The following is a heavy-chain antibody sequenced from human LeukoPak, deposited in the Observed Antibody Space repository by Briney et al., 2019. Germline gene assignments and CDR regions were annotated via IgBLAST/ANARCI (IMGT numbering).Heavy chain of an antibody. V-gene: IGHV3-23*01. CDR3: ASSQYDSYFDY. J-gene: IGHJ4*02. Sequence: PGGSLRLSCAASGFTFSSYAMNWVRPAPGKGLEWVSTISGSGGSTYYADSVRGRFTISRDNSKNTLYLQMNSLRADDTAVYYCASSQYDSYFDYWGQGTLVTVSS. CDR2: ISGSGGST. D-gene: IGHD2-21*02. CDR1: GFTFSSYA.